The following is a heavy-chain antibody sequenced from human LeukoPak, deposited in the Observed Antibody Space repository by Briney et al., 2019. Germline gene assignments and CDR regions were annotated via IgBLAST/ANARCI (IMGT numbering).Heavy chain of an antibody. V-gene: IGHV1-8*02. D-gene: IGHD6-19*01. Sequence: ASVKVSCKASGYTFTGYYMHWVRQAPGQGLEWMGWMNPNSGNTGYAQKFQGRVTMTRNTSISTAYMELSSLRSEDTAVYYCVTAPGYSSGWYGLSDYWGQGTLVTVSS. CDR2: MNPNSGNT. J-gene: IGHJ4*02. CDR3: VTAPGYSSGWYGLSDY. CDR1: GYTFTGYY.